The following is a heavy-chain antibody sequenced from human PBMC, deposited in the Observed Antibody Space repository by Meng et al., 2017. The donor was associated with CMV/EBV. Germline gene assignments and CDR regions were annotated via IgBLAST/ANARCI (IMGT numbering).Heavy chain of an antibody. CDR1: GFTFSSYA. Sequence: GESLKISCAASGFTFSSYAMSWVRQAPGKGLEWVSAISGSGGSTYYADSVKGRFTISRDNAKKTLYLQMNSLRADDTAVYYCASGGGSYYGYWGQGTLVTVSS. CDR2: ISGSGGST. CDR3: ASGGGSYYGY. J-gene: IGHJ4*02. V-gene: IGHV3-23*01. D-gene: IGHD1-26*01.